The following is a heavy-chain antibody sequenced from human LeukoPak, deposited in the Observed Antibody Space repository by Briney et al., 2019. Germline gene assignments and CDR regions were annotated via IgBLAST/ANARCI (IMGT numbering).Heavy chain of an antibody. Sequence: GGSLRLSCAASGFLFSSFEVNWVRQAPGKGLEWASYISSSGITIYYADSVKGRFTISRDNAKNSLYLQMNSLRAEDTAVYYCAREMGGYPFDYWGQGTLVTVSS. CDR1: GFLFSSFE. V-gene: IGHV3-48*03. D-gene: IGHD5-12*01. CDR2: ISSSGITI. CDR3: AREMGGYPFDY. J-gene: IGHJ4*02.